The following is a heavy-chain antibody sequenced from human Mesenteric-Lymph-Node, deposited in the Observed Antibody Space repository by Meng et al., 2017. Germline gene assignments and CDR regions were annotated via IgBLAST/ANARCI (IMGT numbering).Heavy chain of an antibody. J-gene: IGHJ6*02. CDR3: AKGGYSGRSPHYGMDV. V-gene: IGHV3-66*02. D-gene: IGHD5-12*01. CDR1: GFSVSNNY. Sequence: GESLKISCAASGFSVSNNYMNWVRQAPGKGLEWVSVLYSGGNTYYTDSVKGRFSISRDNSKNTLFLQMNSLRPEDTAVYYCAKGGYSGRSPHYGMDVWGQGTTVTVS. CDR2: LYSGGNT.